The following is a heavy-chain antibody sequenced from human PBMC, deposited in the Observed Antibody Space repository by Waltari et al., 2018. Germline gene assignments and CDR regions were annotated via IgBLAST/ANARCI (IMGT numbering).Heavy chain of an antibody. J-gene: IGHJ4*02. V-gene: IGHV3-74*01. Sequence: EEQLVESGGGLVQPGGSLRLSCAASGFTFSNYWMHWVRQAPGKGLVWVSCINIGARDTRYADSVRGRFTISRDDAKNTVYLQMNSLGDEDTAVYYCARGLVTAVGYGDYWGQGTLVTVSS. CDR1: GFTFSNYW. CDR2: INIGARDT. D-gene: IGHD6-13*01. CDR3: ARGLVTAVGYGDY.